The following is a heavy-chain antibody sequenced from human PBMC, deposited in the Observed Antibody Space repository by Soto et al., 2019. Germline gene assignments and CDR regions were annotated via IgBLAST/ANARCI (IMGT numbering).Heavy chain of an antibody. CDR2: IYFTGTT. Sequence: SETLSLTCTVSGGSISSGDYYWNWIRQPPGKGLEWIGYIYFTGTTNYNPSLKSRATLSVDTAKNRFSLNLTSLTAADTAVYYCSRGGWLHPWGQGTLVTVSS. CDR1: GGSISSGDYY. CDR3: SRGGWLHP. V-gene: IGHV4-30-4*01. J-gene: IGHJ5*02.